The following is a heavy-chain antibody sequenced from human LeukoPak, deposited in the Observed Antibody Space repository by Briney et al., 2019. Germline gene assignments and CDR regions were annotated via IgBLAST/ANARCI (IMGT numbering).Heavy chain of an antibody. Sequence: SVKVSCKASGGTFSSYAISWVRQAPGQGLEWMGGIIPIFGTANYAQKFQGRVTITADESTSTAYMELSSLRSEDTAVYYCARSYSASYDSPAGWFDPWGQGTLVTVSS. CDR3: ARSYSASYDSPAGWFDP. D-gene: IGHD3-22*01. J-gene: IGHJ5*02. CDR1: GGTFSSYA. CDR2: IIPIFGTA. V-gene: IGHV1-69*01.